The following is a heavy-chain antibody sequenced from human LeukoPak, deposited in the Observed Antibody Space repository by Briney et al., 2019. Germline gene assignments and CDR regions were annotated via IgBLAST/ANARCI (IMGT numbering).Heavy chain of an antibody. CDR3: ARVSRDFYSNYSYYYGMDV. J-gene: IGHJ6*02. CDR1: GFTFSSYW. CDR2: IKQDGSEK. D-gene: IGHD4-11*01. Sequence: GGSLRLSCAASGFTFSSYWMSWVRQAPGKGLEWVANIKQDGSEKYYVDSVKGRFTISRDNAKNSLYLQMNSLRAEDTAVYYCARVSRDFYSNYSYYYGMDVWGQGTTVTVSS. V-gene: IGHV3-7*01.